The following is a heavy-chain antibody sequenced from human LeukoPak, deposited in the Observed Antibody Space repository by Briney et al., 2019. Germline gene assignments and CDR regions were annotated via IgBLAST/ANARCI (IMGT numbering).Heavy chain of an antibody. CDR2: IRYDGSNK. J-gene: IGHJ4*02. D-gene: IGHD3-22*01. CDR3: AKDLYYYDSSGYSAFDY. Sequence: PGGSLRLSCAASGFTFSTYGIHWVRQAPGKGLEWVTFIRYDGSNKYYADSVKGRFTISRDNSKNTLYLQMNSLRAEDTAVYYCAKDLYYYDSSGYSAFDYWGQGTLVTVSS. CDR1: GFTFSTYG. V-gene: IGHV3-30*02.